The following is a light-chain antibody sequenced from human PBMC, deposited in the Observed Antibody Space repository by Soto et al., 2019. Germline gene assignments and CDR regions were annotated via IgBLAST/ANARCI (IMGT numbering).Light chain of an antibody. CDR1: QDISNY. CDR2: AAS. J-gene: IGKJ5*01. CDR3: QQYYSYPIT. V-gene: IGKV1-16*02. Sequence: DIQMTQSPSSLSASVGDRVTITCRASQDISNYLAWFQQKPGKAPKSLIYAASSLHSGVPSKFSASASGTDFTLTISSLQPEDFATYYCQQYYSYPITFGQGTRLEIK.